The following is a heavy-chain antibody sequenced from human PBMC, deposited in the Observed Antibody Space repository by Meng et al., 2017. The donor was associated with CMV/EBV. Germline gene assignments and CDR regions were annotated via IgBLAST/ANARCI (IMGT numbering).Heavy chain of an antibody. Sequence: HVQRVQAGAEVKKPGASVKVSCKASGYTCTGYNMHWVRQAPGQGLEWMGWINPNSGGTNYAQKFQGRVTMTRDTSISTAYMELSRLRSDDTAVYYCARQYRGRGYFDYWGQGTLVTVSS. V-gene: IGHV1-2*02. CDR1: GYTCTGYN. J-gene: IGHJ4*02. D-gene: IGHD5-12*01. CDR2: INPNSGGT. CDR3: ARQYRGRGYFDY.